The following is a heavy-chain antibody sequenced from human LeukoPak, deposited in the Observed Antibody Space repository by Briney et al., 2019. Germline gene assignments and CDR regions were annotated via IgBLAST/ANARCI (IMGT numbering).Heavy chain of an antibody. V-gene: IGHV5-10-1*01. CDR3: ARRGYSYGPHDDYFDY. CDR1: GYSFTSYW. CDR2: IDPSDSYT. J-gene: IGHJ4*02. D-gene: IGHD5-18*01. Sequence: GESLKISCKGSGYSFTSYWISWVRQMPGKGLEWMGRIDPSDSYTNYSPSFQGHVTISADKSISTAYLQWSSLKASDTAMYYCARRGYSYGPHDDYFDYWGQGTLSPSPQ.